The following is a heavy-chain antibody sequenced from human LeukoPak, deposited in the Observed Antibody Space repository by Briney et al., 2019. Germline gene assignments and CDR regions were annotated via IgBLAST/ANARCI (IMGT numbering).Heavy chain of an antibody. CDR2: IIPIFGTA. CDR1: GGTFSSYA. D-gene: IGHD3-9*01. V-gene: IGHV1-69*01. CDR3: ARDFGSFRMQGRDYYYYYYMDV. J-gene: IGHJ6*03. Sequence: GSSVKVSCKASGGTFSSYAISWVRQAPGQGLEWMGGIIPIFGTANYAQKFQGRVTITADESTSTAYMELSSLRSEDTAVYYCARDFGSFRMQGRDYYYYYYMDVWGKGTTVTVSS.